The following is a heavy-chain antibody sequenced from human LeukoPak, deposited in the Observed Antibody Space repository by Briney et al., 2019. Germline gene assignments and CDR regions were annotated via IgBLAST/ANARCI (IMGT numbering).Heavy chain of an antibody. Sequence: GGSLRLACAGSGFNFRSYEMNWVRQAPGKGLEWVSFISSSGSAIHYADSVRGRFTISRDNAKNSLYLQMSRLRAEDTAVYYCAREKLSFFDSSGYFDYWGQGTLVTVSS. CDR1: GFNFRSYE. V-gene: IGHV3-48*03. CDR3: AREKLSFFDSSGYFDY. CDR2: ISSSGSAI. D-gene: IGHD3-22*01. J-gene: IGHJ4*02.